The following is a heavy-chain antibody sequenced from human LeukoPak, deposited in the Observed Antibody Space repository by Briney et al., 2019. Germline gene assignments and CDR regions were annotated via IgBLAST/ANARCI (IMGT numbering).Heavy chain of an antibody. CDR1: GYTLTELS. Sequence: ASVKVSCRVSGYTLTELSMHWVRQAPGKGLEWMGGFDPEDGETIYAQEFQGRVTMTEDTSTDTAYMELSSLRSEDTAVYYCATDLYGSGSYYTSYWGQGTLVTVSS. D-gene: IGHD3-10*01. CDR3: ATDLYGSGSYYTSY. CDR2: FDPEDGET. J-gene: IGHJ4*02. V-gene: IGHV1-24*01.